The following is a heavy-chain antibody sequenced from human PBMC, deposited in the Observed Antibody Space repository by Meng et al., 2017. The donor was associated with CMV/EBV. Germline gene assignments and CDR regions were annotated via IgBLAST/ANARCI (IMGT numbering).Heavy chain of an antibody. J-gene: IGHJ5*02. CDR1: GGSISSSSYY. V-gene: IGHV3-48*03. Sequence: LSLTCTVSGGSISSSSYYWGWVRQAPGKGLEWVSYISSSGDTTYYADSVRGRFTISRDNARNSLFLQMNSLRAEDTAVYYCARGKFYYDSSGYYAFYHWGQGTRVTVSS. CDR2: ISSSGDTT. CDR3: ARGKFYYDSSGYYAFYH. D-gene: IGHD3-22*01.